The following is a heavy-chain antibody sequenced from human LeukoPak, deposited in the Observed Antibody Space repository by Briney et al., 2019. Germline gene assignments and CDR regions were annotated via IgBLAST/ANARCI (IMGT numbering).Heavy chain of an antibody. Sequence: RPGGSLRLSCAASGFTVSSNYMSWVRQAPGKGLEWVSVIYSGGSTYYADSVKGRFTISRDNSKNTLYLQMNSLRAEDTAVYYCATARGYSSSFVYYFDYWGQGTLVTVSS. J-gene: IGHJ4*02. CDR1: GFTVSSNY. CDR3: ATARGYSSSFVYYFDY. D-gene: IGHD6-6*01. V-gene: IGHV3-53*01. CDR2: IYSGGST.